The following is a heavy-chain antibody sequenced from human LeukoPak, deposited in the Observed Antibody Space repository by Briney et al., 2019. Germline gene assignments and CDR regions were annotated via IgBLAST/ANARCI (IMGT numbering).Heavy chain of an antibody. CDR1: GYTFTGYY. Sequence: ASVKVSCKTSGYTFTGYYIHWVRQAPGQGLEWTWWINPNSGGTNYAQNFQGRVTMTRDTSINTAYMELGRLRSDDTAVYYCARSPGLDTAVVNRPWGQGTLITVSS. CDR2: INPNSGGT. CDR3: ARSPGLDTAVVNRP. D-gene: IGHD5-18*01. J-gene: IGHJ5*02. V-gene: IGHV1-2*02.